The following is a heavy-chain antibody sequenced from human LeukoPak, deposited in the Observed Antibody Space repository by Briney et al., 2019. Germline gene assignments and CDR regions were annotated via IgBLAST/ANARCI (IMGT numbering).Heavy chain of an antibody. V-gene: IGHV4-4*07. CDR1: DVSTSFYY. D-gene: IGHD5-18*01. CDR2: IYTNGNT. Sequence: PSETLSLTCTFSDVSTSFYYWSWIRQPAGKGLEWLGRIYTNGNTNYNPSLKSRVTMSVDTSKKQLSLKLSSVTGADTAVYYCAREAMGQEGANWFDPWGQGTLVTVSS. CDR3: AREAMGQEGANWFDP. J-gene: IGHJ5*02.